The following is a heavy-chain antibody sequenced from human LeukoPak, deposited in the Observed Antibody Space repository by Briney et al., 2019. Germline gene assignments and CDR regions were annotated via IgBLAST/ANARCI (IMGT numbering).Heavy chain of an antibody. J-gene: IGHJ4*02. CDR2: IYHSGST. CDR1: GGSISSSNW. D-gene: IGHD2-15*01. Sequence: SETLSLTCAVSGGSISSSNWWSWVRQPPGKGLEWIGEIYHSGSTNYNPSLKSRVTISVDKSKSQFSLKLSSVTAADTAVYYCASAPVFGRYFDYWGQGTLVTVSS. CDR3: ASAPVFGRYFDY. V-gene: IGHV4-4*02.